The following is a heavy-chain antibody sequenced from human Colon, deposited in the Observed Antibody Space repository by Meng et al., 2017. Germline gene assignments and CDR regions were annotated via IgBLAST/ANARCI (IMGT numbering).Heavy chain of an antibody. CDR3: ARSVRLGVAGKSGAY. Sequence: QVQLPQWGAGLLKPSETLSLTCAVYGGSFSGYSWSWIRQPPGKGLEWIGEINHTGNTSYNPSLKSRLTISVDTSKNQFSLNLSSVTAADTALYYCARSVRLGVAGKSGAYWGQGTLVTVSS. V-gene: IGHV4-34*01. CDR1: GGSFSGYS. CDR2: INHTGNT. D-gene: IGHD6-19*01. J-gene: IGHJ4*02.